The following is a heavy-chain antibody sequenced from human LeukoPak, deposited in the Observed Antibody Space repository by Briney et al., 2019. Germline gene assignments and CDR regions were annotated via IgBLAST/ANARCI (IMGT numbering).Heavy chain of an antibody. CDR3: ARERTGIAAAGYLYYYYYMDV. CDR1: GFSFIFSTYW. V-gene: IGHV3-48*04. D-gene: IGHD6-13*01. J-gene: IGHJ6*03. CDR2: ISSSGSTI. Sequence: PGGSLRLSCTSSGFSFIFSTYWMSWVRQAPGKGLEWVSYISSSGSTIYYADSVKGRFTISRDNAKNSLYLQMNSLRAEDTAVYYCARERTGIAAAGYLYYYYYMDVWGKGTTVTISS.